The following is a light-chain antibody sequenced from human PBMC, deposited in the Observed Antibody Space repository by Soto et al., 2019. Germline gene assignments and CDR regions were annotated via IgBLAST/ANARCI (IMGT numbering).Light chain of an antibody. CDR3: QHRMNWPLT. CDR2: DAS. V-gene: IGKV3-11*01. CDR1: QSISSY. J-gene: IGKJ5*01. Sequence: EIVLTQSPATLSLSPGERATLSCRASQSISSYLAWYQQKPGQAPRLLIYDASNRATGIPARFSGSGSGTEFTLTISSLQSEDFAVYYCQHRMNWPLTFGQGTDWRL.